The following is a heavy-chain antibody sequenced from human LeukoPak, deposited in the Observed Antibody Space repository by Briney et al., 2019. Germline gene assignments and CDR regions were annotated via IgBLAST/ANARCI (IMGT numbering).Heavy chain of an antibody. D-gene: IGHD2-21*02. CDR3: ARDHYHKIHSVMVTAPDY. CDR1: GGSFSSYY. Sequence: SETLSLTCAVYGGSFSSYYWTWIRQPPGKGLEWIGYIYYSGSTNYNPSLKSRVTISVDTSKNQFSLKLTSVTAADTAVYYCARDHYHKIHSVMVTAPDYWGQGTLVIVSS. V-gene: IGHV4-59*01. CDR2: IYYSGST. J-gene: IGHJ4*02.